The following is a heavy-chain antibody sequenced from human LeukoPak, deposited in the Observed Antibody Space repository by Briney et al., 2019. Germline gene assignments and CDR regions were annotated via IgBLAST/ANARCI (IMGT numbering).Heavy chain of an antibody. J-gene: IGHJ4*02. Sequence: SETLSLTCAVYGGSFSGYYWSWIRQPPGKGLEWIGEINHSGSTNYNPSLKSRVTMSVDTSKVQFSLDLTSVTAADTGIYYCARRALDYDDVAYFYARCSAVWGQGIKVTVPA. CDR1: GGSFSGYY. D-gene: IGHD4-17*01. CDR3: ARRALDYDDVAYFYARCSAV. CDR2: INHSGST. V-gene: IGHV4-34*01.